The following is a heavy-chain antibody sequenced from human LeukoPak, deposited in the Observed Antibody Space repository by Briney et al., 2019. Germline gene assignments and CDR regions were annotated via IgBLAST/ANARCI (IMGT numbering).Heavy chain of an antibody. CDR2: INHSGST. D-gene: IGHD5-18*01. Sequence: SETLSLTCAVYGGSFSGYYWSWIRQPPGKGLEWIGEINHSGSTNYNPSLKSRVTISVDTSKSQFSLKLSSVTAADTAVYYCARGRQQLWLLRTAFDIWGQGTMVTVSS. CDR1: GGSFSGYY. V-gene: IGHV4-34*01. J-gene: IGHJ3*02. CDR3: ARGRQQLWLLRTAFDI.